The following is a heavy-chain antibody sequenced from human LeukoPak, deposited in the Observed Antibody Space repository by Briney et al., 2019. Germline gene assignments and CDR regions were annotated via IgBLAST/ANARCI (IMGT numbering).Heavy chain of an antibody. V-gene: IGHV3-23*01. Sequence: GGSLRLSCATSGFSFKDYAMTWVRQAPGKGLEWVSSITAMTSSAYYADSVRGRFTVSRDNSKNTLVLQMNSLRAEDTATYYCTKDGGLLLTSDYVWGPDYWGQGTLVAVSS. J-gene: IGHJ4*02. D-gene: IGHD3-10*02. CDR3: TKDGGLLLTSDYVWGPDY. CDR1: GFSFKDYA. CDR2: ITAMTSSA.